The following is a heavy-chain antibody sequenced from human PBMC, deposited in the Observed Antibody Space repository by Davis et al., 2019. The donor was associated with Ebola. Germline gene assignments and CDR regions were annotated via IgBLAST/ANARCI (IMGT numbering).Heavy chain of an antibody. CDR2: ISAYNGNT. J-gene: IGHJ5*02. Sequence: ASVKVSCKASGYTFTSYGISWVRQAPGQGLEWMGWISAYNGNTNYAQKFQGRVTMTRDTSTSTVYMELSSLRSEDTAVYYCARDLIRGVMSSWFDPWGQGTLVTVSS. V-gene: IGHV1-18*01. CDR1: GYTFTSYG. D-gene: IGHD3-10*01. CDR3: ARDLIRGVMSSWFDP.